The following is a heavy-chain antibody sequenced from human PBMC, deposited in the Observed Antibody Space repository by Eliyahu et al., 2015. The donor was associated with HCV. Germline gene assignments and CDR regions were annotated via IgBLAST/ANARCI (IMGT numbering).Heavy chain of an antibody. CDR3: AARLELGDCSDGSCYSEK. J-gene: IGHJ4*02. CDR2: INHSGSN. Sequence: QVQLQQWGAGLLKPSETLSLTCAVYGGSFSGYYCSWIRQPPGKGLEWIGEINHSGSNKYNSSLKSRVTISMDTSKSQFSLSLRSVTAADTAVYFCAARLELGDCSDGSCYSEKWGQGTLVTVSS. V-gene: IGHV4-34*01. D-gene: IGHD2-15*01. CDR1: GGSFSGYY.